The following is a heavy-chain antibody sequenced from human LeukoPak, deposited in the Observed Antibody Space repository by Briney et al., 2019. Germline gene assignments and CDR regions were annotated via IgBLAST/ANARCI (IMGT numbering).Heavy chain of an antibody. V-gene: IGHV4-38-2*02. Sequence: SETLSLTCSVSGYSINSGYYWGWVRQPPGKGLEWIGSIYHSGSTYYNPSLKSRVTISVDTSKNHFSLKLSSVTAADTAVYYCARLYLPATRFDYWGQGTLVTVSS. CDR1: GYSINSGYY. CDR2: IYHSGST. CDR3: ARLYLPATRFDY. D-gene: IGHD5-24*01. J-gene: IGHJ4*02.